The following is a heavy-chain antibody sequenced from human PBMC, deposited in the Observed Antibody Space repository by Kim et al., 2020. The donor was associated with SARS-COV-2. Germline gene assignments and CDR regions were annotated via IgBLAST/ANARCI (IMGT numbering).Heavy chain of an antibody. CDR3: AKVNTGGHMDV. J-gene: IGHJ6*03. V-gene: IGHV3-48*03. D-gene: IGHD7-27*01. CDR2: I. Sequence: IHYAESVKGRFTFSRDNAKNSLFLHMNNLRAEDTALYYCAKVNTGGHMDVWGKGTSVTVSS.